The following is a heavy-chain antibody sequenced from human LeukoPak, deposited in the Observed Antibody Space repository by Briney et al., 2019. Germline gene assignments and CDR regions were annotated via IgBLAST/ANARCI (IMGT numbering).Heavy chain of an antibody. V-gene: IGHV4-34*01. CDR2: INHSGST. Sequence: PSETLSLTCAVYGGSFSGYYWSWIRQPPGKGLEWIGEINHSGSTNYNPSLKSRVTISVDTSKNQFSLKLSSVTAADTAVYYCARNSGSSSGSYSPFDYWGQGTLVTVSS. CDR3: ARNSGSSSGSYSPFDY. CDR1: GGSFSGYY. J-gene: IGHJ4*02. D-gene: IGHD1-26*01.